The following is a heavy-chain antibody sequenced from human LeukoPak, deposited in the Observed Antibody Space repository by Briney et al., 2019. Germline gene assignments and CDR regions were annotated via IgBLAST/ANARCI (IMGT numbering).Heavy chain of an antibody. CDR2: ISYDGSNK. CDR1: GFTFSSYG. Sequence: TGGSLRLSCAASGFTFSSYGMHWVRQAPGKGLEWVAVISYDGSNKYYADSVKGRFTISRDNSKNSLYLQMNSLRAEDTALYYCAKDYNYGSGSYYDANFDYWGQGTLVTVSS. J-gene: IGHJ4*02. CDR3: AKDYNYGSGSYYDANFDY. D-gene: IGHD3-10*01. V-gene: IGHV3-30*18.